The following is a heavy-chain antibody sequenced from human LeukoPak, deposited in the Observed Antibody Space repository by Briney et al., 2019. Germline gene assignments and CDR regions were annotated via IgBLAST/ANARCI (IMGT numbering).Heavy chain of an antibody. D-gene: IGHD3-10*01. CDR3: TRGFNGEDS. V-gene: IGHV1-69*04. Sequence: GSSVKVSCKASRGTFSSYAISWVRQAPGQGLEWMGRIIPILGIANYAQKFQGRVTMTRDTSISTAYMELSSLRSEDTAVYYCTRGFNGEDSWGQGTLVTVSS. J-gene: IGHJ4*02. CDR2: IIPILGIA. CDR1: RGTFSSYA.